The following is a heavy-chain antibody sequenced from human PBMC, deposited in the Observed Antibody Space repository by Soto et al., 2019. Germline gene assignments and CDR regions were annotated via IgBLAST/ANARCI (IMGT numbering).Heavy chain of an antibody. CDR1: GYXFTSYW. J-gene: IGHJ6*02. D-gene: IGHD4-17*01. CDR3: ARRLKSGDYSRPAHYYYGMDV. V-gene: IGHV5-10-1*01. CDR2: IDPSNSYT. Sequence: ESXKISCKGSGYXFTSYWISWVRQXXGXGLKRNRRIDPSNSYTNYSPSFQGHVTISADKSISTAYLQWSSLKASDTAMYYCARRLKSGDYSRPAHYYYGMDVWGQGTTVTVSS.